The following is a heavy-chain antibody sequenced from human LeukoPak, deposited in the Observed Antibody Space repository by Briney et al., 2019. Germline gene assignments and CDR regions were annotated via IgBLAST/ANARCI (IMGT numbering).Heavy chain of an antibody. V-gene: IGHV1-18*01. CDR2: ISAYNGNT. CDR1: GYTFTSYG. CDR3: ARGGGKNYDILTGYYLSYYYMDV. J-gene: IGHJ6*03. D-gene: IGHD3-9*01. Sequence: GASVTVSCKASGYTFTSYGISWVRQAPGQGLEWMGRISAYNGNTNYAQKLRGRVTMTTDTSTSTAYMELRSLRSDDTAVYYCARGGGKNYDILTGYYLSYYYMDVWGKGTTVTISS.